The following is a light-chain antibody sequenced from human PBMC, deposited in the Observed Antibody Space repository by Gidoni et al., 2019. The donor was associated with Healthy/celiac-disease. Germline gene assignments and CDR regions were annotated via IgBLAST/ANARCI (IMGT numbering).Light chain of an antibody. CDR3: QQRSNWSEVT. V-gene: IGKV3-11*01. Sequence: EIVLTQSPATLSLSPGERATLSCRASQSVSSYLAWYQPKPGQAPRLLIYDASNRATGIPARFSGSGSGTDFTLTISSLEPEDFAVYYCQQRSNWSEVTFGGGTKVEIK. CDR2: DAS. CDR1: QSVSSY. J-gene: IGKJ4*01.